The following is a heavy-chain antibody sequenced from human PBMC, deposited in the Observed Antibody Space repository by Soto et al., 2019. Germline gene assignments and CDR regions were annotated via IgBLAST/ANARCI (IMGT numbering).Heavy chain of an antibody. CDR2: IWYDGSNK. J-gene: IGHJ4*02. Sequence: GGSLRLSCAASGFTFSSYGMHWVRQAPGKGLEWVAVIWYDGSNKYYADSVKGRFTISRDNSKNTLYLQMNILRAEDTAVYYCARSQRYQRYNWNYFVYWGQGTLVTVSS. D-gene: IGHD1-20*01. V-gene: IGHV3-33*01. CDR1: GFTFSSYG. CDR3: ARSQRYQRYNWNYFVY.